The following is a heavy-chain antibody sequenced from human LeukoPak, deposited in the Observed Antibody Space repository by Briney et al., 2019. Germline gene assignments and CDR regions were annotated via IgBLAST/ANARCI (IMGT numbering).Heavy chain of an antibody. CDR3: ARLPYYDFWSGLLGGYFDY. J-gene: IGHJ4*02. D-gene: IGHD3-3*01. V-gene: IGHV4-39*01. Sequence: SETLSLTCTVSGGSISSSSYYWGWIRQPPGTGLEWIGSIYYSGSTYYNPSPKSRVTISVDTSKNQFSLKLSSVTAADTAVYYCARLPYYDFWSGLLGGYFDYWGQGTLVTVSS. CDR1: GGSISSSSYY. CDR2: IYYSGST.